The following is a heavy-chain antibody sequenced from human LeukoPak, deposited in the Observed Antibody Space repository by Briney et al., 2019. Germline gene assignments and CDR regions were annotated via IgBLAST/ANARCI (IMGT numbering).Heavy chain of an antibody. Sequence: GESLKISCKGFGYSFINFWIGWVRQMPGKGLEWMGIIYPGDSDTRYSPSFQGQVNISVDRSIGAAWLQWSSLKASDTAMYYCARLPEWGGHGSSKAFDIWGQGTLVTVSS. V-gene: IGHV5-51*01. J-gene: IGHJ3*02. CDR1: GYSFINFW. CDR3: ARLPEWGGHGSSKAFDI. D-gene: IGHD5-12*01. CDR2: IYPGDSDT.